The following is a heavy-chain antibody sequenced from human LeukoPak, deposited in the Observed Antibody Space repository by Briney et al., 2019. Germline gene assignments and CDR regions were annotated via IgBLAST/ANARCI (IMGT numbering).Heavy chain of an antibody. J-gene: IGHJ6*02. CDR2: IYYRGST. V-gene: IGHV4-59*08. D-gene: IGHD3-10*01. CDR1: GGSISSYY. CDR3: ARQGLGIWFGEPLDV. Sequence: SETLSLTCTVWGGSISSYYWSWIRQPPGKGREWIGYIYYRGSTNYNPSLKRRVTIPLDTSKNQFSLTLSSVAAADPAGYYFARQGLGIWFGEPLDVWGQGTTVTVSS.